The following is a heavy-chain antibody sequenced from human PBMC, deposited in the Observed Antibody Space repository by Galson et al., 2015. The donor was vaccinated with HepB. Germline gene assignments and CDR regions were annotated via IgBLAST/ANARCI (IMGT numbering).Heavy chain of an antibody. CDR3: ARAISTRPAPDDY. CDR2: ISSGSSVI. V-gene: IGHV3-21*01. CDR1: GFTFSTFN. J-gene: IGHJ4*02. D-gene: IGHD6-6*01. Sequence: SLRLSCAGSGFTFSTFNMNWVRQAPGKGLEWLSSISSGSSVIYYADSVKGRFSISRDNAKNSLYLQMNSLRADDTAIYYCARAISTRPAPDDYWGQGTLVTVSS.